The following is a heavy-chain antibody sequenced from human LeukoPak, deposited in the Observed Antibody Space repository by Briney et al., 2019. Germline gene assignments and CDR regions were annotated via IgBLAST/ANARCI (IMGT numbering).Heavy chain of an antibody. V-gene: IGHV3-48*04. Sequence: PGGSLTLSCAASGFTFSTYSMNWVRQAAGKGLEWISYIRSSGSTLYYADSVKGRFTVSSDNAKNSLYLQMNSVRAEDTAVDFCARNQYYETSGDAFDLWGLGTRVTVSS. D-gene: IGHD3-22*01. CDR1: GFTFSTYS. CDR3: ARNQYYETSGDAFDL. CDR2: IRSSGSTL. J-gene: IGHJ3*01.